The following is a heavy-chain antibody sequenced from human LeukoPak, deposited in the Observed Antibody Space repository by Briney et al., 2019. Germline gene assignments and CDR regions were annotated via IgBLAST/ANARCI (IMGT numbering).Heavy chain of an antibody. J-gene: IGHJ4*02. V-gene: IGHV3-23*01. CDR2: ISGSGGST. D-gene: IGHD2-21*01. CDR3: ARDGTYCGGDCYDY. CDR1: GFTFSSYA. Sequence: GGSLRLSCAASGFTFSSYAMSWVRQAPGKGLEWVSAISGSGGSTYYADSVKGRFTISRDNSKNTLYLQMNSLRAEDTAVYYCARDGTYCGGDCYDYWGQGTLVTVSS.